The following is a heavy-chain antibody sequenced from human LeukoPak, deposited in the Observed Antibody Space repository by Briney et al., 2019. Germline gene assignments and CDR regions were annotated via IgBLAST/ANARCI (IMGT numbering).Heavy chain of an antibody. D-gene: IGHD2-15*01. CDR1: GFTFSSYD. J-gene: IGHJ4*02. V-gene: IGHV3-30*02. CDR3: AKDEGDVVVVAATQSLLDY. Sequence: PGGSLRLSCAASGFTFSSYDMHWVRQAPGKGLEWVAFIRYDGSNKYYADSVKGRFTISRDNSKNTLYLQMNSLRAEDTAVYYCAKDEGDVVVVAATQSLLDYWGQGTLVTVSS. CDR2: IRYDGSNK.